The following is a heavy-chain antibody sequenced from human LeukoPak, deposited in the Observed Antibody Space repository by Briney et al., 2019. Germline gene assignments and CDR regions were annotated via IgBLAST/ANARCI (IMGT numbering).Heavy chain of an antibody. CDR2: IIPIFGTA. CDR3: AREGGHCSGGSCYFDY. V-gene: IGHV1-69*06. CDR1: GGTFSSYA. D-gene: IGHD2-15*01. J-gene: IGHJ4*02. Sequence: GASVKVSCKASGGTFSSYAIRWVRQAPGQGLEWMGGIIPIFGTANYAQKFQGRVTITADKSTSTAYMELSSLRSEDTAVYYCAREGGHCSGGSCYFDYWGQGTLVTVSS.